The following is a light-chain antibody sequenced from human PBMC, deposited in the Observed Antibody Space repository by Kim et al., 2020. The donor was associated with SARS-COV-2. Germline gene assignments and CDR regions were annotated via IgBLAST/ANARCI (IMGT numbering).Light chain of an antibody. CDR1: SGSIASNY. V-gene: IGLV6-57*03. CDR2: EDN. J-gene: IGLJ3*02. Sequence: NFMLTQSPSVSESPGETVTISCTRSSGSIASNYVQWYQQRPGSAPHTVIYEDNQRPSGVPARFSGSIDSSSNSASLTISGLRTEDEADYYCQSYDSSTPCVFSGEARLTVL. CDR3: QSYDSSTPCV.